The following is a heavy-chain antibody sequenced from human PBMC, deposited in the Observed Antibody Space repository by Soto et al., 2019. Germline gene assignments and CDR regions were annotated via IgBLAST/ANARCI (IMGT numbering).Heavy chain of an antibody. Sequence: GGSLKLSCAASRFTFSSYAMSWVRQAPGKGLEWVSAISGSGGSTYYADSVKGRFTISRDNSKNTLYLQMNSLRAEDTAVYYCAKDFSFVTVTTLPYWGQGTLVTVSS. CDR1: RFTFSSYA. D-gene: IGHD4-4*01. CDR2: ISGSGGST. J-gene: IGHJ4*02. CDR3: AKDFSFVTVTTLPY. V-gene: IGHV3-23*01.